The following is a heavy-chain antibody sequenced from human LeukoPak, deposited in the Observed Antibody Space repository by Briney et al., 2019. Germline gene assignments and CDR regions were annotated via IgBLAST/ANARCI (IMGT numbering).Heavy chain of an antibody. V-gene: IGHV4-59*11. Sequence: SETLSLTCTVSGVSINSHNCNWIRQPPAPRLERIGFIYHSGSANYKSSLKSRVTMTVDTSKNQFSLKVNSVTAADTAVYYCARVLQNYYHMDVWGKGTTVTVSS. CDR3: ARVLQNYYHMDV. D-gene: IGHD3-3*01. CDR2: IYHSGSA. J-gene: IGHJ6*03. CDR1: GVSINSHN.